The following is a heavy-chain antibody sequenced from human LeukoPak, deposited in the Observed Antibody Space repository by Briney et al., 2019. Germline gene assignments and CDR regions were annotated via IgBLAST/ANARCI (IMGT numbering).Heavy chain of an antibody. J-gene: IGHJ5*02. D-gene: IGHD4-11*01. Sequence: GGSLRLSFAASGFSFSTYNINLGRQAPGKGLELVSSISPGSNYIYYADSVKGRFTISRDNAKNSLYLQMNRMRAEDTALYYCARGSVGLQRNDWFDPWGQGTLVTVSS. V-gene: IGHV3-21*01. CDR3: ARGSVGLQRNDWFDP. CDR2: ISPGSNYI. CDR1: GFSFSTYN.